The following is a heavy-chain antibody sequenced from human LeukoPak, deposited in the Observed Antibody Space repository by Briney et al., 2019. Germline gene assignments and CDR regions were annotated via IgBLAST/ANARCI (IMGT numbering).Heavy chain of an antibody. CDR1: GSTFNNYA. J-gene: IGHJ6*02. Sequence: GGSLRLSCAAFGSTFNNYAMHWVRQAPGKGLRWVAVIWYDGSNEYYADSVKGRFTISRDNSKNTLYLQMNSLRAEDTAVYYCAREPWVPPYYYFGMDVWGQGTTVTVSS. D-gene: IGHD1-26*01. CDR3: AREPWVPPYYYFGMDV. CDR2: IWYDGSNE. V-gene: IGHV3-33*01.